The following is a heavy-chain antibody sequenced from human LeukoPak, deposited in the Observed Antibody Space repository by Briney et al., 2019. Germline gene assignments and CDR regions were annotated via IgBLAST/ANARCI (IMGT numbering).Heavy chain of an antibody. D-gene: IGHD1-26*01. J-gene: IGHJ5*02. V-gene: IGHV3-7*03. CDR3: ARVGDSGSYYNWFDP. CDR1: GFTFSNYW. Sequence: PGGSLRLSCSASGFTFSNYWMNWVRQAPGKGLEWVANIKQDGSGKYYVDSVKGRFTISRDNAKNSLYLQMNSLRAEDTAVYYCARVGDSGSYYNWFDPWGQRTLVTVSS. CDR2: IKQDGSGK.